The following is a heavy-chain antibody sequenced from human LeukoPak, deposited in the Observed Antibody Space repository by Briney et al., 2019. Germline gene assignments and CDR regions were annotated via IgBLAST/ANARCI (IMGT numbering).Heavy chain of an antibody. CDR1: GYTFTSYD. J-gene: IGHJ6*02. CDR3: AREPSSSYYYGMDV. V-gene: IGHV1-8*01. D-gene: IGHD6-6*01. CDR2: MNPNSGNT. Sequence: ASVKVSCKASGYTFTSYDINWVRQATGQGLEWMGWMNPNSGNTGYAQKFQGRVTMTRNTSISTAYMELSSLRSEDTAVYYCAREPSSSYYYGMDVWGQGTTVTASS.